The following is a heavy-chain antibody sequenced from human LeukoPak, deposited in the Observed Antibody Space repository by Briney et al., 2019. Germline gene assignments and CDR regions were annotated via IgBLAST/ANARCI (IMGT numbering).Heavy chain of an antibody. V-gene: IGHV3-23*01. CDR1: GFTFSSYA. CDR2: ISGSGGST. Sequence: PGGSLRLSCAASGFTFSSYAMSWVRQAPGKGLEWVSAISGSGGSTYYADSVKGRFTISRDNSKNTLYLQMNSLRAEDTAVYYCARDRTRGKYCSSTSCYFDYWGQGTLVTVSS. J-gene: IGHJ4*02. CDR3: ARDRTRGKYCSSTSCYFDY. D-gene: IGHD2-2*01.